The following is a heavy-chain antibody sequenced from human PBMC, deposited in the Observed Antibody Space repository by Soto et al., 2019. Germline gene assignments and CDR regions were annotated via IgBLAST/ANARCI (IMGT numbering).Heavy chain of an antibody. CDR1: GGSFSGYY. J-gene: IGHJ5*02. Sequence: SETLSLTCAVYGGSFSGYYWTWIRQPPGTGLEWIGEINHSGSTNYNPSLKSRVTISVDTSKNQFSLKLTSVTAADTAVYYCASPKIAFYNWFDPWGQGTLVTVS. V-gene: IGHV4-34*01. CDR3: ASPKIAFYNWFDP. D-gene: IGHD3-3*02. CDR2: INHSGST.